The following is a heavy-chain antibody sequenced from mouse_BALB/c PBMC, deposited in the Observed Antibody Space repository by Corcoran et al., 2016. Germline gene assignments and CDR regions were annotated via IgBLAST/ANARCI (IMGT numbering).Heavy chain of an antibody. CDR1: GYTFTSYV. CDR2: INPYNDGT. D-gene: IGHD2-3*01. Sequence: EVQLQQSGPELVKPGASVKMSCKASGYTFTSYVMHWVKQKPGQGLEWIGYINPYNDGTKYNEKFKGKATLTSDKSSSTAYMELSSLTSEDSAVYYCARGLLQAWFAYWGQGTLVTVSA. CDR3: ARGLLQAWFAY. V-gene: IGHV1S136*01. J-gene: IGHJ3*01.